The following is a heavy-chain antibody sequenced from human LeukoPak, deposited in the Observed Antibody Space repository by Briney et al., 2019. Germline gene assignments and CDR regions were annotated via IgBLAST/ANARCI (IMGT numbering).Heavy chain of an antibody. V-gene: IGHV3-30*18. CDR1: GFTFSSYG. CDR3: AKDRPYYDSSGYYYY. D-gene: IGHD3-22*01. J-gene: IGHJ4*02. CDR2: ISYDGSNK. Sequence: GRSLRLSCAASGFTFSSYGMHWVRQAPGKGLEWVAVISYDGSNKYYADSVKGRFTISRDNSKNTLYLQMNSLRAEDTAAYYCAKDRPYYDSSGYYYYWGQGTLVTVSS.